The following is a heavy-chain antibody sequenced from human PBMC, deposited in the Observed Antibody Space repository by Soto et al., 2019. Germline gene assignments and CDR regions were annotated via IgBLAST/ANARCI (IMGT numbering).Heavy chain of an antibody. D-gene: IGHD2-2*01. V-gene: IGHV3-21*01. Sequence: PGGSLRLSCAASGFTFSSYSMNWVRQAPGKGLEWVSSISSSSSYIYYADSVKGRFTISRDNAKNSLYLQMNSLRAEDTAVYYCARDIVVVPAANPDYWGQGTLVTVSS. CDR1: GFTFSSYS. CDR3: ARDIVVVPAANPDY. J-gene: IGHJ4*02. CDR2: ISSSSSYI.